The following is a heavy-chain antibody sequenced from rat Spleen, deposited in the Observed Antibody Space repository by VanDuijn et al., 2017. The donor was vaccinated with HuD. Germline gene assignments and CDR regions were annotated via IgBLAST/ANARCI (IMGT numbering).Heavy chain of an antibody. D-gene: IGHD1-10*01. CDR3: TTENYWFAY. V-gene: IGHV5-22*01. CDR2: ISFDGSTP. Sequence: EVQLVESGGGLVQPGRSMKLSCAVSGFTFSNYDMAWVRQAPTKGPEWVASISFDGSTPYYRDSVRGRFTISRDDTKSTLYLQMNSLRSEDTATYYCTTENYWFAYWGQGTLVTVSS. CDR1: GFTFSNYD. J-gene: IGHJ3*01.